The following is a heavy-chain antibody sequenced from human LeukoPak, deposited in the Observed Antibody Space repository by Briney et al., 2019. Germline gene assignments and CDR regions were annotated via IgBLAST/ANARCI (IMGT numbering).Heavy chain of an antibody. J-gene: IGHJ6*02. Sequence: GGSLRLSCAASGITASSYAMTWVRQAPGKGLEWVSSISGSGDRTMYADSVKGRFTISRDNSKNTLYLQMNSLRAEDTAVYYCAKVAGYYYYYGMDVWGQGTTVTVSS. CDR2: ISGSGDRT. V-gene: IGHV3-23*01. CDR1: GITASSYA. CDR3: AKVAGYYYYYGMDV.